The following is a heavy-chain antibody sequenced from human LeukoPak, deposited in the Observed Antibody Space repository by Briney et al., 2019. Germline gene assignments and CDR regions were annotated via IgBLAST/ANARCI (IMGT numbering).Heavy chain of an antibody. CDR3: ARFYGSGRHEFDA. CDR2: IAPVNSDT. Sequence: GASLKISCKGSGYSFTNYWIGWVRQPPGRGLEWMGVIAPVNSDTIYSPSFRGQATISADESINTAYLQWSSLKASDTAMYFCARFYGSGRHEFDAWGQGTLVTVSS. J-gene: IGHJ5*02. V-gene: IGHV5-51*01. D-gene: IGHD3-10*01. CDR1: GYSFTNYW.